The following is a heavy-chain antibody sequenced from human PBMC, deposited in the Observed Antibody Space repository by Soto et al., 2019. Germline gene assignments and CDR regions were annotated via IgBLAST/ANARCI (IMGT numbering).Heavy chain of an antibody. CDR3: ARDVGGSVVPHWFDP. Sequence: QVQLQESGPGLVKASETLSLSCTVSGHSISADYWSWIRQPAGKRLEWIGRVDASGNTNYNPSLKIRVTMSVDTSKKQFFLKVRSVTAADTAMYFCARDVGGSVVPHWFDPWGQGALVTVSS. CDR1: GHSISADY. D-gene: IGHD3-22*01. V-gene: IGHV4-4*07. CDR2: VDASGNT. J-gene: IGHJ5*02.